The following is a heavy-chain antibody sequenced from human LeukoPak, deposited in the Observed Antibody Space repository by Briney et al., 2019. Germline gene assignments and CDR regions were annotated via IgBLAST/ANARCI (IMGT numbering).Heavy chain of an antibody. CDR1: GYTFTSYA. D-gene: IGHD3-10*01. J-gene: IGHJ3*02. Sequence: ASVKVSCKASGYTFTSYAMNWVRQAPRQGLEWMGWINTNTGNPTYAQGFTGRFVFSLDTSVSTAYLQISSLKAEDTAVYYCARAMVRGVIIRPNAFDIWGQGTMVTVSS. CDR3: ARAMVRGVIIRPNAFDI. CDR2: INTNTGNP. V-gene: IGHV7-4-1*02.